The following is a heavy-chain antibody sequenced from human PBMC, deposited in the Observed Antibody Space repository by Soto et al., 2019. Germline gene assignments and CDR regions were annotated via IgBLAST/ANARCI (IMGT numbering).Heavy chain of an antibody. V-gene: IGHV2-5*01. CDR2: IYWRGDE. CDR3: ARWLADRPVFAFDI. CDR1: GFSLSTSGVG. J-gene: IGHJ3*02. D-gene: IGHD6-6*01. Sequence: QGTLRKSGPTLVKPTQTLTLTCSFSGFSLSTSGVGVGWIRQSPGKALEWLAQIYWRGDEHYRQSLKSRLSIIQATSKNHVVLIMTNMDPVDTATYYCARWLADRPVFAFDIWGQGTMVTVSS.